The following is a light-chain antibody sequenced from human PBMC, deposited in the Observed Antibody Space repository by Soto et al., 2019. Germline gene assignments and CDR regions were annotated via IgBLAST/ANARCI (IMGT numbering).Light chain of an antibody. V-gene: IGKV3-15*01. J-gene: IGKJ5*01. CDR1: QSVRSN. Sequence: EIVMTQSPSILSLSPVERATLSCSASQSVRSNLAWYQQKPGQAPRLLIYGASTRATGIPARFSGSGSGTDFTLAISSLQSEDLAVYYCQEYKNWPSITFGQGTRLEIK. CDR3: QEYKNWPSIT. CDR2: GAS.